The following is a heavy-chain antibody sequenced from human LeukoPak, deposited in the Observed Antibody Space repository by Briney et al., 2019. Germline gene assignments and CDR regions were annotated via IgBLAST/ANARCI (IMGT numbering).Heavy chain of an antibody. CDR2: IIPIFGTA. J-gene: IGHJ6*02. Sequence: ASVKVSCKASGYTFTSYAMNWVRQAPGQGLEWMGGIIPIFGTADYAQKFQGRVTITADESTSTAYMELSSLRSEDTAVYYCARVYALSTFPYCYYGMDVWGQGTTVTVSS. V-gene: IGHV1-69*13. CDR3: ARVYALSTFPYCYYGMDV. CDR1: GYTFTSYA. D-gene: IGHD3-16*01.